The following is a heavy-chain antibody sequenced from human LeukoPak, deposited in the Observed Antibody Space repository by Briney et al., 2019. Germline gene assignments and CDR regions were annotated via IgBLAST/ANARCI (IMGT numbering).Heavy chain of an antibody. CDR1: GFTFSVYA. V-gene: IGHV3-23*01. Sequence: GGSLRLSCAASGFTFSVYAMSWVRQAPGKGLEWVSTISGSGDSTYYADSVKGRFTISRDNSKNTLYLQMNSLRAEDTAVYYCARDLREYYFDRSGFSLGHWGQGTLVTVSS. J-gene: IGHJ4*02. D-gene: IGHD3-22*01. CDR3: ARDLREYYFDRSGFSLGH. CDR2: ISGSGDST.